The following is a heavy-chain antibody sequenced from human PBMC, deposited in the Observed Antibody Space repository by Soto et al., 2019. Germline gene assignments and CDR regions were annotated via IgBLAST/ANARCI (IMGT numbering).Heavy chain of an antibody. CDR2: TRNKANSYTT. CDR1: GFTFSDHY. D-gene: IGHD3-3*01. J-gene: IGHJ4*02. Sequence: EVQLLESGGGLVQPGGSLRLSCAASGFTFSDHYMDWVRQAPGKGLEWGGRTRNKANSYTTEYAASVKGRFTISRDDSKNSLYLQMNSLKTEDTAVYYCARDRVTIFGVVVYFDYWGQGTLVTVSS. CDR3: ARDRVTIFGVVVYFDY. V-gene: IGHV3-72*01.